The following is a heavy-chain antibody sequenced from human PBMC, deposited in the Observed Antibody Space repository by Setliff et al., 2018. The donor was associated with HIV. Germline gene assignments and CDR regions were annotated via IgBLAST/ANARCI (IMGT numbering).Heavy chain of an antibody. D-gene: IGHD2-2*01. Sequence: PSETLSLTCAVSGYSINSGYYWGWIRRPPGKGLEWIGNIYHSGNTYYNPSLKSRVTISVDTSKNQFSLKLTSVAAADTAVYYCARGHCSGTNCYGVDYYGMDVWGQGTTVTVSS. CDR3: ARGHCSGTNCYGVDYYGMDV. CDR2: IYHSGNT. CDR1: GYSINSGYY. V-gene: IGHV4-38-2*01. J-gene: IGHJ6*02.